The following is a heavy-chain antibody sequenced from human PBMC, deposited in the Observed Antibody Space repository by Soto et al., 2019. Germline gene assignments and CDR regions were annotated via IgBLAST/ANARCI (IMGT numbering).Heavy chain of an antibody. CDR3: AKDVRGYSYGYSDY. CDR2: ISYDGSNK. J-gene: IGHJ4*02. D-gene: IGHD5-18*01. V-gene: IGHV3-30*18. CDR1: GFTFSSYG. Sequence: GGFLRLSCAASGFTFSSYGMHWVRQAPGKGLEWVAVISYDGSNKYYADSVKGRFTISRDNSKNTLYLQMNSLRAEDTAVYYCAKDVRGYSYGYSDYWGQGTLVTVSS.